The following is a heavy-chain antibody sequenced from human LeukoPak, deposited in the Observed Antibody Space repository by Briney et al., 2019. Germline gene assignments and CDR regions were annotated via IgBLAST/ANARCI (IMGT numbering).Heavy chain of an antibody. Sequence: GGSLRLSCAVSGFTFRSYGMGWARQAPGKGLEWVSGISDSGGETYYADSVKGRFTTSRDKSENTLNLQMNSLRAEDTAVYYCARGPVRDYSNYWGQGTLVTVSS. CDR3: ARGPVRDYSNY. CDR1: GFTFRSYG. J-gene: IGHJ4*02. D-gene: IGHD4-11*01. CDR2: ISDSGGET. V-gene: IGHV3-23*01.